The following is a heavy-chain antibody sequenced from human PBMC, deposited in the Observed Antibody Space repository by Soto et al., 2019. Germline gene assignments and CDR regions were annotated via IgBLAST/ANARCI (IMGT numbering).Heavy chain of an antibody. D-gene: IGHD5-18*01. Sequence: SVKVSCKASGGTFSSYAISWVRQAPGQGLEWMGGIIPIFGTANYAQKFQGRVTITADESTSTAYMELSSLRSEDTAVYYCARGAFRGYSYPLFYYYYGMDVWGHGTTVTVSS. CDR3: ARGAFRGYSYPLFYYYYGMDV. V-gene: IGHV1-69*13. J-gene: IGHJ6*02. CDR2: IIPIFGTA. CDR1: GGTFSSYA.